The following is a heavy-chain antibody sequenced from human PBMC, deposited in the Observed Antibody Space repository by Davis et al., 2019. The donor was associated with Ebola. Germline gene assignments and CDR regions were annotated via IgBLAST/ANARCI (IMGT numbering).Heavy chain of an antibody. CDR2: IGNSGDKG. J-gene: IGHJ6*02. Sequence: GESLKISCEASGFIFSDYEMNWVRQTPGKGLEWVAYIGNSGDKGYYADSVKGRFTISRDNAKNSLYLQMSSLRAEDAAIYYCARAQLRATTFVRTGGMDVWGQGTTVTVSS. CDR1: GFIFSDYE. CDR3: ARAQLRATTFVRTGGMDV. D-gene: IGHD1-26*01. V-gene: IGHV3-11*01.